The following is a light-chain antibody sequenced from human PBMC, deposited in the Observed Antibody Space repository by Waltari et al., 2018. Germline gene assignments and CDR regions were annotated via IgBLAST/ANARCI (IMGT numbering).Light chain of an antibody. CDR2: GAS. CDR3: QQYNDWLLYT. CDR1: QSISVN. J-gene: IGKJ2*01. Sequence: EIVLTQSPVTLSVSPGERATLPCRASQSISVNLAWYRQRPGQAPRLLIYGASTRATGIPARFSGSGSGTHFTLSISSLQSEDIAVYYCQQYNDWLLYTFGQGTKLELK. V-gene: IGKV3-15*01.